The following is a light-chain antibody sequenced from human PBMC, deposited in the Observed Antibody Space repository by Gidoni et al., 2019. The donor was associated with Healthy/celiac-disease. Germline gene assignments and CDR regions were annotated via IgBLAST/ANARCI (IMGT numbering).Light chain of an antibody. Sequence: DIQLTQSPSFLSASVGDRVTITCRASQGISSYSAWYQQKPGKAPKLLIYAASTLQSGVPSRFSGSGSGTEFTLTISSRQPEDFATYYCQQLNSYGGLTFGGGTKVEIK. CDR1: QGISSY. J-gene: IGKJ4*01. V-gene: IGKV1-9*01. CDR2: AAS. CDR3: QQLNSYGGLT.